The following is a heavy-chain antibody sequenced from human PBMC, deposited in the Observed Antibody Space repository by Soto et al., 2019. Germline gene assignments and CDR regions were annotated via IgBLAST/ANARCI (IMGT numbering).Heavy chain of an antibody. V-gene: IGHV1-18*04. CDR1: GYTFTDYA. J-gene: IGHJ6*02. Sequence: QAQLAQSGPELKRPGASVKVSCKASGYTFTDYAINWVRHAPGQGFQWVGWISPYSGNTTSAENFFDRVTMTTDTSTRTTSLALRSLRADDTAVYYCARDHGLECAVRLANYYYAIDVWGQGTTVTGSS. CDR2: ISPYSGNT. CDR3: ARDHGLECAVRLANYYYAIDV. D-gene: IGHD6-6*01.